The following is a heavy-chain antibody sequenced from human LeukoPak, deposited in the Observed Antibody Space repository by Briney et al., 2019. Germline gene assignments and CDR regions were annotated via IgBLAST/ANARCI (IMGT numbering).Heavy chain of an antibody. J-gene: IGHJ4*02. CDR1: GFTFRRYW. CDR2: IKQDGSEK. D-gene: IGHD3-10*01. CDR3: VGLGENY. Sequence: KTGGSLRLSCAASGFTFRRYWMSWARQASGKGLEWVANIKQDGSEKYYVDSVKGRFTISRDNAKNSLYLQMNSLRAEDTAVYYCVGLGENYWGQGTLATVSS. V-gene: IGHV3-7*02.